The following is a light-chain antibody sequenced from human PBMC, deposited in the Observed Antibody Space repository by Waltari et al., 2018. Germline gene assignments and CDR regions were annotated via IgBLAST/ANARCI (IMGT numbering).Light chain of an antibody. J-gene: IGKJ5*01. CDR3: QQSYSMPLT. Sequence: DIQMTQSPSSLSASVGDRVTITCRASQSITNYLNWYQQKPGKAPELLIYAASSLQGGVPSRFSGSGSGTDVTLTISSLQPEDFATYYCQQSYSMPLTFGQGTRLEIK. CDR2: AAS. CDR1: QSITNY. V-gene: IGKV1-39*01.